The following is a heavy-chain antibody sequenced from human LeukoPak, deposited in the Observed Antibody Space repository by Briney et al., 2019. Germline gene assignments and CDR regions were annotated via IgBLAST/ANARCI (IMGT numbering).Heavy chain of an antibody. V-gene: IGHV3-53*01. CDR2: INTDASDT. CDR3: AKDQRLIAVAGVGGY. D-gene: IGHD6-19*01. Sequence: GGSLRLSCAASGFTVSSDYMSWVRQAPGKGLEWVSRINTDASDTSYADSVKGRFTISRDNSKNTLYLQMNSLRAEDTAVYYCAKDQRLIAVAGVGGYWGQGTLVTVSS. J-gene: IGHJ4*02. CDR1: GFTVSSDY.